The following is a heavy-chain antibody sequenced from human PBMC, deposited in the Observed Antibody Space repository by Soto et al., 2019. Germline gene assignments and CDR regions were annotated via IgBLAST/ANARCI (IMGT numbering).Heavy chain of an antibody. Sequence: VQLVESGGGLVQPGGSLRLSCAASGFTFSSYWMSWVRQAPGKGLEWVANIKQDGSEKYYVDSVKGRFTISRDNAKNSLYLQMNSLRAEDTAVYYCASLGYGSGSHFDYWGQGTLVTVSS. CDR2: IKQDGSEK. V-gene: IGHV3-7*01. D-gene: IGHD3-10*01. J-gene: IGHJ4*02. CDR1: GFTFSSYW. CDR3: ASLGYGSGSHFDY.